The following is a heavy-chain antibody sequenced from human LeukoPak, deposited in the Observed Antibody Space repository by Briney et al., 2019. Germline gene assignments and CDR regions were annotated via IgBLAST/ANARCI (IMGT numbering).Heavy chain of an antibody. D-gene: IGHD2-21*01. CDR3: ARKFYCSGNCYYIPGYHYYYMDV. CDR2: ISSSSSII. CDR1: GFPFSTYT. J-gene: IGHJ6*03. Sequence: PGGSLRLSCAASGFPFSTYTINWVRQAPGKGLEWISSISSSSSIIYYADSVKGRFTISRDNAKNSLYLQMNSLRAEDTAVYYCARKFYCSGNCYYIPGYHYYYMDVWGKGTTVTVSS. V-gene: IGHV3-48*01.